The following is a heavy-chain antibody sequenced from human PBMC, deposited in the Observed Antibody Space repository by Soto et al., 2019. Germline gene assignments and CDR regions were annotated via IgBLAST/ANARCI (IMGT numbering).Heavy chain of an antibody. D-gene: IGHD3-10*01. Sequence: QVTLKESGPVLVKPTETLTLTCTVSGFSLSNARMGVRWIRQPPGKALEWLAHIFSNDEKSYSTSLKSRLTISKDTSKSQVVLTMTNMDPVDTATYYCARIEGDMVRGVIMDYWGQGTPVTVSS. CDR3: ARIEGDMVRGVIMDY. CDR1: GFSLSNARMG. CDR2: IFSNDEK. J-gene: IGHJ4*02. V-gene: IGHV2-26*01.